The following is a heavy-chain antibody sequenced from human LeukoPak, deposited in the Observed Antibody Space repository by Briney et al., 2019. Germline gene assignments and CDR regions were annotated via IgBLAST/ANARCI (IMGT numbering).Heavy chain of an antibody. CDR2: IYSGDSDT. V-gene: IGHV5-51*01. D-gene: IGHD5-24*01. CDR1: GYSLSSYW. J-gene: IGHJ5*02. Sequence: VESLKISCKGSGYSLSSYWIGLVRQMPGKGLEWMRIIYSGDSDTRYSPSFQGQVAISADKSISTAYLQWSSLKASETAIYYCARGGSGQLYNWFDPWGQGTLVIVSS. CDR3: ARGGSGQLYNWFDP.